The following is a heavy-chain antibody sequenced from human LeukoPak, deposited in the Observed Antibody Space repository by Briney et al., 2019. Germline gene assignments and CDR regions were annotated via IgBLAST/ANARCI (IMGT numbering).Heavy chain of an antibody. D-gene: IGHD3-10*01. CDR2: IYYSGST. J-gene: IGHJ4*02. V-gene: IGHV4-39*01. CDR1: GGSISSTSYY. Sequence: PSETLSLTCTVSGGSISSTSYYWGWIRQPPGKGLKWIGSIYYSGSTYYNPSRKSRVTISVDTSKNQFSLKLSSVTAADTAVYYCATRTMVRGVRYWGQGTLVTVSS. CDR3: ATRTMVRGVRY.